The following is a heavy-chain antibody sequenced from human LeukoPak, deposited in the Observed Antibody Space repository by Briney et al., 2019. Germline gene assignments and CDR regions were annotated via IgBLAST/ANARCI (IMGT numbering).Heavy chain of an antibody. Sequence: SETLSLTCTVSGGSISSYYWSWIRQPPGKGLEWIGYIYYSGSTNYNPSLKSRVTISVDTSKNQFSLKLSSVTAADTAVYYCARDQGAYYYYMDVWGKGTTATISS. CDR2: IYYSGST. CDR3: ARDQGAYYYYMDV. CDR1: GGSISSYY. J-gene: IGHJ6*03. V-gene: IGHV4-59*01. D-gene: IGHD4/OR15-4a*01.